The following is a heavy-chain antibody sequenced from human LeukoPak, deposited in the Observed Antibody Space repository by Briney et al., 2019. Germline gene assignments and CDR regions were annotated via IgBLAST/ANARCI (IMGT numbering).Heavy chain of an antibody. CDR1: GGSISSSSYY. Sequence: SETLSLTCTVSGGSISSSSYYWGWIRQPPGKGLEWIGSIYYSGSTYYNPSLKSRVTISVDTSKNQFSLKLSSVTAADTAVYYCARLERTQWLGVFDDYWGQGTLVTVSS. CDR2: IYYSGST. V-gene: IGHV4-39*07. J-gene: IGHJ4*02. D-gene: IGHD6-19*01. CDR3: ARLERTQWLGVFDDY.